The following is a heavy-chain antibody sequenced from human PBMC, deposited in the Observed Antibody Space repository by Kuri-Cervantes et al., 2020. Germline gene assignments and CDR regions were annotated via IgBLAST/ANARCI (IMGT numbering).Heavy chain of an antibody. V-gene: IGHV3-11*04. CDR1: GFTFDDYA. Sequence: GESLKISCAASGFTFDDYAMHWVRQAPGKGLEWVSYVSSSGSTIYYADSVKGRFTISRDNAKNTLYLQMNSLRAEDTAVYYCAREWVLELRSGFDYWGQGTLVTVSS. CDR3: AREWVLELRSGFDY. CDR2: VSSSGSTI. J-gene: IGHJ4*02. D-gene: IGHD1-7*01.